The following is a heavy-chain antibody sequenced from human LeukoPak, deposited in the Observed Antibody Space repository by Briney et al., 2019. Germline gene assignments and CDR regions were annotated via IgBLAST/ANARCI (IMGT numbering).Heavy chain of an antibody. J-gene: IGHJ4*02. CDR3: AKDPYPAGSDTAMGVGENYFDY. CDR2: TYYRSKWYN. D-gene: IGHD5-18*01. CDR1: GDSVSSNSAA. V-gene: IGHV6-1*01. Sequence: SQTLSLTCAISGDSVSSNSAAWNWIRQSPSRGLEWLGRTYYRSKWYNDYAVSVKSRITINPDTSKNQFSLQLNSVTPEDTAVYYCAKDPYPAGSDTAMGVGENYFDYWGQGTLVTVSS.